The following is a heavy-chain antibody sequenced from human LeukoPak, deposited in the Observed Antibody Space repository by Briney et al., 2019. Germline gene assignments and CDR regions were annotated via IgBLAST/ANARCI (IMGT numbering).Heavy chain of an antibody. CDR3: ARAMGYSSSWYPLDY. V-gene: IGHV1-69*13. Sequence: SVKVSCKASGGSFSSYGISWVRQAPGQGLEWMGGIIPIFGTAKYAQKFQGRVTIIADESTSTAYMELSSLRSEDTAVYYCARAMGYSSSWYPLDYWGQGTLVTVPS. CDR1: GGSFSSYG. CDR2: IIPIFGTA. J-gene: IGHJ4*02. D-gene: IGHD6-13*01.